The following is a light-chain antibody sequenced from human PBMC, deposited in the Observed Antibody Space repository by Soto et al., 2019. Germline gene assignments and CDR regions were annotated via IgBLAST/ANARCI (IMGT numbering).Light chain of an antibody. CDR2: GAS. CDR1: QSVSSN. CDR3: QQHNNWPPWT. Sequence: EIVMTQSPATLSVSPGERATLSCRASQSVSSNLAWYQQKPGQAPRLLSYGASTRSTGIPARFSGSGSGTEFTLTISSLQSEYFAVYYCQQHNNWPPWTFGQGTKVEIK. J-gene: IGKJ1*01. V-gene: IGKV3-15*01.